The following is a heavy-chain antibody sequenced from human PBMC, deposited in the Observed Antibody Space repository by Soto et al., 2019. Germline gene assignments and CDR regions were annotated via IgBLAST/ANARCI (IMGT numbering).Heavy chain of an antibody. CDR3: AAQPRYSSSSDYYYGMDV. CDR1: GGSISSYY. CDR2: IYYSGST. V-gene: IGHV4-59*01. Sequence: SETLSLTCTVSGGSISSYYWSWIRQPPGKGLEWIGYIYYSGSTNYNPSLKSRVTISADTSKNQFSLKLSSVTAADTAVYYCAAQPRYSSSSDYYYGMDVWGQGTTVTVSS. J-gene: IGHJ6*02. D-gene: IGHD6-6*01.